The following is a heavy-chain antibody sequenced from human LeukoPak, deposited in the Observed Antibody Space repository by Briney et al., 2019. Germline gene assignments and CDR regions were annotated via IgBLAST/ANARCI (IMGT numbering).Heavy chain of an antibody. CDR3: ARDWSGLNWFDP. CDR2: IYYSGST. J-gene: IGHJ5*02. CDR1: GGSISTYY. Sequence: PSETLSLTCTVSGGSISTYYWSWIRQPPGKGLEWIGYIYYSGSTNYNPSLESRVTMSIDTSKNQFSLKLSSMTAADTAVYYCARDWSGLNWFDPWGQGTLVTVSS. V-gene: IGHV4-59*01. D-gene: IGHD3-3*01.